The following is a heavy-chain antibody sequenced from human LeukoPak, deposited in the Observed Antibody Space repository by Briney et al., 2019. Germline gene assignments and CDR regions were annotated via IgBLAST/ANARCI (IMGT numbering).Heavy chain of an antibody. CDR1: GFTFSSYG. D-gene: IGHD3-22*01. V-gene: IGHV3-30*02. CDR2: IRYDGSNK. Sequence: PGGSLRLSCAASGFTFSSYGMHWVRQAPGKGLEWVAFIRYDGSNKYYADSVKGRFTTSRDNSKNTLYLQMNSLRAEDTAIYYCAKDAYYYDSSGNDAFDIWGQGTMVTVSS. J-gene: IGHJ3*02. CDR3: AKDAYYYDSSGNDAFDI.